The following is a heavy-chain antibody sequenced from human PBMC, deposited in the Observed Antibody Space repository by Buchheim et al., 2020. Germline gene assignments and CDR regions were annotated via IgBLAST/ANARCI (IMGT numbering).Heavy chain of an antibody. CDR1: GFTFRDSA. CDR2: ISASGNNT. V-gene: IGHV3-23*01. CDR3: AKDIEISF. Sequence: EVQLLESGGGLVQPGGSLRLSCAASGFTFRDSAMNWVRQAPGKGLQWLSLISASGNNTNPADFVKGRITISRENSKNTLYLQMNRLRAEDTAVYYCAKDIEISFWGQGTL. D-gene: IGHD3-16*02. J-gene: IGHJ4*02.